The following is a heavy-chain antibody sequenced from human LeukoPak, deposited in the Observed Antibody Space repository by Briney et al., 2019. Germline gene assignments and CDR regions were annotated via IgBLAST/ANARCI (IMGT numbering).Heavy chain of an antibody. V-gene: IGHV4-39*01. J-gene: IGHJ4*02. CDR3: ARVMVRGAPSLDY. Sequence: SETLSLTCTVSGGSISSSSYSWGWIRQPPGKGLEWIGSIYYSGSTYYNPSLKSRVTISVDTSKNQFSLKLSSVTAADTAVYYCARVMVRGAPSLDYWGQGTLVTVSS. D-gene: IGHD3-10*01. CDR1: GGSISSSSYS. CDR2: IYYSGST.